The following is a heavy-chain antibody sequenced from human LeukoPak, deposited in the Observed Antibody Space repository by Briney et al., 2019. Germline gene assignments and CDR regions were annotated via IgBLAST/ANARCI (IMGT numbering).Heavy chain of an antibody. CDR1: GFTFSSYT. CDR3: ARDATRGGDNDY. J-gene: IGHJ4*02. D-gene: IGHD2-21*02. CDR2: ISGSNSYI. Sequence: GGSLRLSCAASGFTFSSYTMHWIRQAPGKGLEWVSSISGSNSYIFYADSVKGRFTVSRDNAKNSLYLQMNSLRAEDTAVYYCARDATRGGDNDYWGQGTRVIVSS. V-gene: IGHV3-21*01.